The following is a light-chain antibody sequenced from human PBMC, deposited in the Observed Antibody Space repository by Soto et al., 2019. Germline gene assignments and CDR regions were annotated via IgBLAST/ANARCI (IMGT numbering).Light chain of an antibody. CDR1: QSVSSSY. J-gene: IGKJ4*01. Sequence: EIVLTQSPGTLSLSPGERATLSCRASQSVSSSYLAWYQQKPRQAPRLLIYGASSRATGIPDRFSGSGSGTDFTLTISRLEPEDFALYHCQQYGSSPAFGEGTKVEIK. CDR2: GAS. CDR3: QQYGSSPA. V-gene: IGKV3-20*01.